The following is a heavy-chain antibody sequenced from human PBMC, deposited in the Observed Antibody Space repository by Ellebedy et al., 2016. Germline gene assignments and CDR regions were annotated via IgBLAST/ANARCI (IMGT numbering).Heavy chain of an antibody. CDR1: SGSISRYY. CDR3: ARDASSSSKNAFDI. J-gene: IGHJ3*02. D-gene: IGHD6-13*01. V-gene: IGHV4-4*07. CDR2: IHTSGSS. Sequence: SETLSLXCFVSSGSISRYYWSWIRQPAGKGPEWIGRIHTSGSSNFNPSLKSRVTMSVDTSKNQFSLKLISVTVADTAVYYCARDASSSSKNAFDIWGQGTKVTVSS.